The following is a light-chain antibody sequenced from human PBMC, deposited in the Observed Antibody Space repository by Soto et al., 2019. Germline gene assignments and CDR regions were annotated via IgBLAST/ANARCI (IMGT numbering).Light chain of an antibody. CDR1: KTLLHIGGYNY. V-gene: IGKV2-28*01. CDR2: LGS. J-gene: IGKJ1*01. CDR3: MQAVYTRT. Sequence: DFVVTHSQLSLSVTPGEPASISCRSSKTLLHIGGYNYLDWYVQKPGQSQQLLIFLGSYRASGVPDRFSGSGSGTDFTLRISRVEAEDVGVYYCMQAVYTRTFGPGTKVEIK.